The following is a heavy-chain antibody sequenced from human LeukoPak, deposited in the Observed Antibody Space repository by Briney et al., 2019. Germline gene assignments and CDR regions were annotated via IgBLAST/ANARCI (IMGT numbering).Heavy chain of an antibody. Sequence: SETLSLTCNVSNGSISNDYWLWVRQPPGKGLEWIAYIDYSGYTDYNPSVKSRVTMSIDTSKSQFTLHLRSVSAADTAIYYCATCAPNRYWLAPWGQGIQVTVSS. CDR1: NGSISNDY. J-gene: IGHJ5*02. V-gene: IGHV4-59*08. CDR3: ATCAPNRYWLAP. CDR2: IDYSGYT.